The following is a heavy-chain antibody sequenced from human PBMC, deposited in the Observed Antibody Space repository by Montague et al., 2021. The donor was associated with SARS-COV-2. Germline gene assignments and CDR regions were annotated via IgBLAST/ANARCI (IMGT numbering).Heavy chain of an antibody. V-gene: IGHV3-7*01. CDR3: AKGSV. Sequence: SLRLSCAASGFTFSSNWMSWVRQAPGKGLGWVANIKPDGSAGYYVDSVKGRFTISRDNAKNSLYLQMNSLRAEDTAVYYCAKGSVWGQGTTVTASS. CDR1: GFTFSSNW. J-gene: IGHJ6*02. CDR2: IKPDGSAG.